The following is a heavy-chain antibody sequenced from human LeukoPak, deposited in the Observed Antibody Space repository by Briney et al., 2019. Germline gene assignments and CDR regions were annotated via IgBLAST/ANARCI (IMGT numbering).Heavy chain of an antibody. J-gene: IGHJ4*02. V-gene: IGHV4-34*01. CDR2: INHSGNT. CDR3: ARGGRGAAARLLVY. D-gene: IGHD6-13*01. CDR1: GGSFSGSQ. Sequence: SETLSLTCAVYGGSFSGSQCSWIRQPPGKGLEWIGEINHSGNTKYNPSLKSRVTISVDTSKTQFSLRLTSVTAADTAVYYCARGGRGAAARLLVYWGRGTLVTVSS.